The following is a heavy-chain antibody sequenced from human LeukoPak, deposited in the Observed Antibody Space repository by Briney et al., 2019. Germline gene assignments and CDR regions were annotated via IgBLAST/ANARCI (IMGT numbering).Heavy chain of an antibody. V-gene: IGHV4-39*01. CDR1: GVSISVSSYY. D-gene: IGHD3-22*01. Sequence: SSETLSLTCTASGVSISVSSYYWAWIRQPPGKGLEWIGSIYDSGSTYYKPSLKSRVTISLDTSKNQFSLKLISVTAADTAVYYCAGVRRRYYDSSGLYYFDYWGQGTLVTVSS. J-gene: IGHJ4*02. CDR2: IYDSGST. CDR3: AGVRRRYYDSSGLYYFDY.